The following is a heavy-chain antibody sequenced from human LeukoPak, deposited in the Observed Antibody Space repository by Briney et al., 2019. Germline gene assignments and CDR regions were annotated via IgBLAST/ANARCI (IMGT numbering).Heavy chain of an antibody. CDR2: IYHSGST. J-gene: IGHJ4*02. D-gene: IGHD5-18*01. Sequence: SETLSLTCTVSGYSISSGYYWGWIRQPPGKGLEWIGSIYHSGSTYYNPSLKSRVTISVDTSKNQFSLKLSSVTAAATAVSYCARARGYSYGSAYYFDYWGQGTLVTVSS. CDR3: ARARGYSYGSAYYFDY. V-gene: IGHV4-38-2*02. CDR1: GYSISSGYY.